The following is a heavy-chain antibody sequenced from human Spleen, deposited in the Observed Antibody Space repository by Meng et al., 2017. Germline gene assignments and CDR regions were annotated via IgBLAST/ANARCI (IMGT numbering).Heavy chain of an antibody. D-gene: IGHD3-10*01. V-gene: IGHV3-11*01. Sequence: GGSLRLSCTVSGGSISTYYWNWIRQAPGQWLGWVSYISSSGSTIYYADSVKGRFTIYRDNAKNSLYLQMNSLSAEDTAVYYCASDLTRYYGSGSYYKLVVDEDYWGQGTLVTVSS. J-gene: IGHJ4*02. CDR1: GGSISTYY. CDR3: ASDLTRYYGSGSYYKLVVDEDY. CDR2: ISSSGSTI.